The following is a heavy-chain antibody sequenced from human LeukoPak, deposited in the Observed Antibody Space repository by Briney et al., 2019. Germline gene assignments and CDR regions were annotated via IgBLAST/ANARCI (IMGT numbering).Heavy chain of an antibody. D-gene: IGHD6-13*01. CDR3: ARAPRSSWYFDY. CDR1: GYTFTSYG. CDR2: ISAYNGNT. V-gene: IGHV1-18*01. Sequence: ASVKVSCKASGYTFTSYGISWVRQAPGQGLEWMGWISAYNGNTNYAQKLKGRVTMTTDTSTSTDYMELRSLRSDDTAVYYCARAPRSSWYFDYWGQGTLVTVSS. J-gene: IGHJ4*02.